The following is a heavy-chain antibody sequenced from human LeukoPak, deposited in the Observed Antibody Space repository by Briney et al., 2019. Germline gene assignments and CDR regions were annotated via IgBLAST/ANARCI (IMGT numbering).Heavy chain of an antibody. CDR2: ISGSGSAT. J-gene: IGHJ4*02. CDR3: AKVLSGGVVTAIAFDY. CDR1: GITFSSYA. V-gene: IGHV3-23*01. D-gene: IGHD2-21*02. Sequence: PGGSLRLSCAASGITFSSYAMNWVRQAPGKGLEWVSAISGSGSATYYADSVKGRFTISRDNSKNTLYLQMNSLRAEDTAVYYCAKVLSGGVVTAIAFDYWGQGTLVTVSS.